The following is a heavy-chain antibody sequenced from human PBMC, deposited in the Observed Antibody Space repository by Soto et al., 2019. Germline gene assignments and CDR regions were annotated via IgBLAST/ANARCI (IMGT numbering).Heavy chain of an antibody. D-gene: IGHD3-10*01. CDR3: ARSSGTSGSYFYYGMDV. Sequence: QVQLQQWGAGLLKPSETLSLTCAVYGGSFSGYYWSWIRQPPGKGLEWIGEINHSGSTNYNPSLKSPVTISVDTSKNQFSLKLSSVTAADTAVYYCARSSGTSGSYFYYGMDVWGQGTTVTVSS. CDR2: INHSGST. J-gene: IGHJ6*02. CDR1: GGSFSGYY. V-gene: IGHV4-34*01.